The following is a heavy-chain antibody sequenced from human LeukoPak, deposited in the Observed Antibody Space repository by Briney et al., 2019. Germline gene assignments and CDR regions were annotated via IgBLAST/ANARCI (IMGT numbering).Heavy chain of an antibody. J-gene: IGHJ3*02. CDR3: AREVAYRGGDCPTDAFDI. CDR1: GFTFSSYS. CDR2: ISSSSSYI. V-gene: IGHV3-21*01. Sequence: GGSLRLSCAASGFTFSSYSMNWVRQAPGKGLEWVSSISSSSSYIYYADSVKGRFTISRDNAKNSLYLQMNSLRAEDTAVYYCAREVAYRGGDCPTDAFDIWGQGTMVTVSS. D-gene: IGHD2-21*02.